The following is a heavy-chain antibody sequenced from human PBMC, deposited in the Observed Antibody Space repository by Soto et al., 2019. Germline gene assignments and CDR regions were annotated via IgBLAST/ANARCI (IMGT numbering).Heavy chain of an antibody. CDR1: GGSISSGDYY. CDR3: AREVVAATDWFDP. J-gene: IGHJ5*02. D-gene: IGHD2-15*01. Sequence: SETLSLTCTVSGGSISSGDYYWSWIRQPPGKGLEWIGYIYYSGSTYYNPSLKSRVTISVDTSKNQFSLKLSSVNAADTAVYYCAREVVAATDWFDPWGQGTLVTVSS. V-gene: IGHV4-30-4*02. CDR2: IYYSGST.